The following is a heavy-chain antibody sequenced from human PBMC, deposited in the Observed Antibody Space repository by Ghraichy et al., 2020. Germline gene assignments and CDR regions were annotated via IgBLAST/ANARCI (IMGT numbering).Heavy chain of an antibody. CDR2: ISGSGGST. V-gene: IGHV3-23*01. CDR1: GFTFSSYA. Sequence: GGSLRLSCAASGFTFSSYAMSWVRQAPGKGLEWVSAISGSGGSTYYADSVKGRFTISRDNSKNTLYLQMNSLRAEDTAVYYCATLPNYYDSSGYYPYYFDYWGQGTLVTVSS. D-gene: IGHD3-22*01. J-gene: IGHJ4*02. CDR3: ATLPNYYDSSGYYPYYFDY.